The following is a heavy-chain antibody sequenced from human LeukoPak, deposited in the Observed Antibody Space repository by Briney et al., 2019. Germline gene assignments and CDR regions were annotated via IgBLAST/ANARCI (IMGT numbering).Heavy chain of an antibody. J-gene: IGHJ3*02. CDR2: IFHSGST. V-gene: IGHV4-39*01. CDR3: AGWSSGSSAYDI. Sequence: SETLSLTCTVSGGSISSSSYYWSWIRQPPGKGLERLGSIFHSGSTYYSPSFKSRVTISADTSKNQFSLRTPSVTAADTAVYYCAGWSSGSSAYDIWGHGTMVTVSS. CDR1: GGSISSSSYY. D-gene: IGHD1-14*01.